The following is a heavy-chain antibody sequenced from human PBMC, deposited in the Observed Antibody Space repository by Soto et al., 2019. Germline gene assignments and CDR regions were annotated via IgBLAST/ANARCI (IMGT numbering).Heavy chain of an antibody. CDR1: GGSISSSSYY. CDR2: IYYSGST. Sequence: QLQLQESGPGLVKPSETLSLTCTVSGGSISSSSYYWGWIRQPPGKGLEWIGSIYYSGSTYYNPSLKSRVTISVDTSKNQFSLKLSSVNAADTAVYYCARHLHDYGDPTWVYYYYYMDVWGKGTTVTVSS. D-gene: IGHD4-17*01. V-gene: IGHV4-39*01. J-gene: IGHJ6*03. CDR3: ARHLHDYGDPTWVYYYYYMDV.